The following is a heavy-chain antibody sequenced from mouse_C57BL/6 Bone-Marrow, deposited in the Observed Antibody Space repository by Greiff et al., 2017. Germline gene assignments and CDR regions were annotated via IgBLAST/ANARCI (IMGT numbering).Heavy chain of an antibody. J-gene: IGHJ1*03. CDR3: ARYLWLREYWYFDV. Sequence: QVQLQQSGPELVRPGASVKISCKAPGYTFTSHWMQWVRQRPGQGLEWIGEIFPGSGSTSYNDKFKGKATLTVDTSSSTAYMQLSSLTSEDSAVYFCARYLWLREYWYFDVWGTGTTVTVSS. CDR1: GYTFTSHW. CDR2: IFPGSGST. V-gene: IGHV1-56*01. D-gene: IGHD2-2*01.